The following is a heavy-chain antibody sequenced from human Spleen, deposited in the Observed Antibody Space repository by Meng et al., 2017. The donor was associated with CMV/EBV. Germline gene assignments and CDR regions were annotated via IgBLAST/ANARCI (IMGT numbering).Heavy chain of an antibody. D-gene: IGHD3-22*01. CDR3: ARDNYLYDSSGYYFPGGFDY. J-gene: IGHJ4*02. CDR1: GFSVGNYS. Sequence: GESLKISCGASGFSVGNYSINWVRQAPGKGLEWLSYISRKSRTIYYADSVKGRFTISRDNAKNSLYLQMDSLKPEDTAVYYCARDNYLYDSSGYYFPGGFDYWGQGVLVTVSS. V-gene: IGHV3-48*04. CDR2: ISRKSRTI.